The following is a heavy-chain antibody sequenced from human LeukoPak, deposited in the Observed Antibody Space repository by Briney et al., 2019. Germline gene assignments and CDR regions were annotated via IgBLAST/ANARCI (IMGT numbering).Heavy chain of an antibody. Sequence: GESLQISCQGSGYSFTSYWIGWVRQMPGKGLEWMGIIYPGDSDTRYSPSFQGQVTISADKSISTAYLQWSSLKASDTAMYYCARSPLLMVRGVIIDWFDPWGQGTLVTVSS. D-gene: IGHD3-10*01. V-gene: IGHV5-51*01. CDR2: IYPGDSDT. CDR1: GYSFTSYW. CDR3: ARSPLLMVRGVIIDWFDP. J-gene: IGHJ5*02.